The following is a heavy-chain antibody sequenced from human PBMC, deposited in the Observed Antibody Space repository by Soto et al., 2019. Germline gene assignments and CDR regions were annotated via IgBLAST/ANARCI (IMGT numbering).Heavy chain of an antibody. J-gene: IGHJ4*02. CDR3: ARAGFERLYFDQ. Sequence: EVQLVESGGDLIQPGGSLRLSCAASGFTVTNSYMAWVRQAPGKGLEWVSVVYTSGRTYHADSVTGRFTVSRDISTNMFFLQMNKLSAEDMATYYCARAGFERLYFDQWGRGTLVTVSS. CDR2: VYTSGRT. CDR1: GFTVTNSY. V-gene: IGHV3-53*01. D-gene: IGHD1-1*01.